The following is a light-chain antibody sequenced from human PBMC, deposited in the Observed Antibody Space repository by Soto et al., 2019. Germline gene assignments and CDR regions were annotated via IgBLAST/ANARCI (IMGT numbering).Light chain of an antibody. Sequence: QSVLTQPPSASGFPGQSVTISCTGTSSDVGGYNYVSWYQQQPGKAPKVIIYGVTERPSGVPDRFSGSKSGNTASLTVSGLQAEDEADYYCSSYAGSNHVVFGGGTKVTVL. CDR3: SSYAGSNHVV. CDR2: GVT. CDR1: SSDVGGYNY. V-gene: IGLV2-8*01. J-gene: IGLJ2*01.